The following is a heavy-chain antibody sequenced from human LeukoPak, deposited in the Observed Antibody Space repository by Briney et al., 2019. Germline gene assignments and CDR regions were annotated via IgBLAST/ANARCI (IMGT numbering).Heavy chain of an antibody. CDR3: AEDVGRTGTNCFDP. J-gene: IGHJ5*02. V-gene: IGHV1-2*02. CDR2: INLNTGYT. Sequence: GAPVKVSCKPSGDTFTANYLHWVRQAPGQGLEWLGWINLNTGYTKYAQKFQGRVTMTRDTSTSSAFMELSRLRSDDTAVYFCAEDVGRTGTNCFDPWGQGTLVTVSS. D-gene: IGHD1-1*01. CDR1: GDTFTANY.